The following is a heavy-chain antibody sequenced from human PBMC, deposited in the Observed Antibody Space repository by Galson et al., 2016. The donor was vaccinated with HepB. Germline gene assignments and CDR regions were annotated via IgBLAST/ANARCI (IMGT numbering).Heavy chain of an antibody. CDR3: ARWDAVVLVYGVDV. CDR1: GGTFSGYA. CDR2: INPIFGTP. V-gene: IGHV1-69*13. J-gene: IGHJ6*02. Sequence: SVKVSCKASGGTFSGYAISWVRQAPGHGLEWMGAINPIFGTPNYAQKFQGRVTITADESTSTAYMELSNLRSEDTAVYYCARWDAVVLVYGVDVWGQGTTVIVSS. D-gene: IGHD1-26*01.